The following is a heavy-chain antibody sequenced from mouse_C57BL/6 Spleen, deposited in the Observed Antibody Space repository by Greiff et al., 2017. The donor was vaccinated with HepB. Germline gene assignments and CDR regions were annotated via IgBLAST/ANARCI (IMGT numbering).Heavy chain of an antibody. D-gene: IGHD1-1*01. J-gene: IGHJ1*03. CDR1: GYSFTGYY. Sequence: VHVKQSGPELVKPGASVKISCKASGYSFTGYYMHWVKQSHGNILDWIGYIYPYNGVSSYNQKFKGKATLTVDKSSSTAYMELRSLTSEDSAVYYCARALGSSHWYFDVWGTGTTVTVSS. CDR2: IYPYNGVS. CDR3: ARALGSSHWYFDV. V-gene: IGHV1-31*01.